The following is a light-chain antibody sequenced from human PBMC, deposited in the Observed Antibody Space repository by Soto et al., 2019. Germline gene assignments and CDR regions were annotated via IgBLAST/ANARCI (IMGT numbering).Light chain of an antibody. CDR2: AAS. CDR3: HQYGITPWT. V-gene: IGKV3-20*01. Sequence: DSVLTQSPGTLSLSPGQRANLSCRASASVSANYLAWYHQQKFSQAARLLIYAASARETGVSDRFSVSVSGTDFTLTISRLEPEDFGTYYCHQYGITPWTFVQGTTVVI. CDR1: ASVSANY. J-gene: IGKJ1*01.